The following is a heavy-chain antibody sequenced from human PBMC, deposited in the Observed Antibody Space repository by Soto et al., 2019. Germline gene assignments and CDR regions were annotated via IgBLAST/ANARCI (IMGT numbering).Heavy chain of an antibody. D-gene: IGHD6-19*01. J-gene: IGHJ4*02. Sequence: EVQLLESGGGLVQPGGSLRLSCAASGFTFSSYAMSWVRQAPGTGLEWVSVISGSGDSTYYADSVKGRFTISRDNSKNTKYLQMNSLRAEDTAVYYCAKRTSGWYFDYWGQGTLVTVTS. CDR1: GFTFSSYA. CDR3: AKRTSGWYFDY. V-gene: IGHV3-23*01. CDR2: ISGSGDST.